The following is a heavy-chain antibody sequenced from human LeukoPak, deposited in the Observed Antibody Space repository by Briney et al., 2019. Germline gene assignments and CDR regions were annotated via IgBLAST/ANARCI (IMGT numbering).Heavy chain of an antibody. CDR2: ISSSSSYI. CDR3: ARDRGSREDGMDV. V-gene: IGHV3-21*01. CDR1: GFTVSSYS. J-gene: IGHJ6*02. Sequence: GGSLRLSCAASGFTVSSYSMNWVRQAPGKGLEWVSSISSSSSYIYYADSVKGRFTTSRDNAKNSLYLQMNSLRAEDTAVYNCARDRGSREDGMDVWGQGTTVTVYS. D-gene: IGHD1-26*01.